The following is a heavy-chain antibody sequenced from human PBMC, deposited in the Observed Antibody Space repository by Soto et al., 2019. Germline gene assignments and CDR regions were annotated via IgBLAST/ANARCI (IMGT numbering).Heavy chain of an antibody. Sequence: GSLRISGAATGVTVSSNYMSWVRQATRKGLEWVSVIYSGGSTYYADSVKGRFTISRHNSKNTLYLQMNSLRAEDTAVYYCARYGSGNDSNYYYYYMDVWGKGTTVTVSS. CDR1: GVTVSSNY. CDR3: ARYGSGNDSNYYYYYMDV. V-gene: IGHV3-53*04. D-gene: IGHD3-10*01. CDR2: IYSGGST. J-gene: IGHJ6*03.